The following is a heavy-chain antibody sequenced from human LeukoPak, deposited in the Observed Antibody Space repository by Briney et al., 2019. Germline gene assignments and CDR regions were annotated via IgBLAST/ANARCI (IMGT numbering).Heavy chain of an antibody. CDR1: GFTFSSYW. V-gene: IGHV3-74*01. D-gene: IGHD3-9*01. Sequence: GGSLRLSCAASGFTFSSYWMHWVRQAPGKGLVWVSRINSDGSSTSYADSVKGRFTISRDNAKNSLYLQMNSLRAEDTAVYYCARAFWYFDWLPVLDYWGQGTLVTVSS. J-gene: IGHJ4*02. CDR3: ARAFWYFDWLPVLDY. CDR2: INSDGSST.